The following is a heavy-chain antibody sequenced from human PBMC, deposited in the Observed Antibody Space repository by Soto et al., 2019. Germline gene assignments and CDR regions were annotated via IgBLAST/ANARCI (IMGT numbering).Heavy chain of an antibody. J-gene: IGHJ4*02. CDR1: GGSISSGGYY. CDR3: ARGPKLVTTSSYYFDY. V-gene: IGHV4-31*03. CDR2: IYYSGST. D-gene: IGHD4-4*01. Sequence: SETLSLTCTVSGGSISSGGYYWSWIRQHPGKGLEWIGYIYYSGSTYYNPSLKSRVTISVDTSKNQFSLKLSSVTAADTAVYYCARGPKLVTTSSYYFDYWGQGTLVTVSS.